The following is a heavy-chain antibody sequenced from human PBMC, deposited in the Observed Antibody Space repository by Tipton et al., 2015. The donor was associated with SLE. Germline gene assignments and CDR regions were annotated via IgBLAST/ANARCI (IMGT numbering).Heavy chain of an antibody. J-gene: IGHJ6*02. CDR3: ARRGGGSYYYYGMDV. CDR2: MYYSGST. CDR1: GGSISSGYYY. D-gene: IGHD1-26*01. V-gene: IGHV4-39*01. Sequence: TLSLTCTVSGGSISSGYYYWGWIRRPPGKGLEWIGSMYYSGSTFYNPSLKSRVTISADTSKNQFSLELSSVTAADTAVYYCARRGGGSYYYYGMDVWGQGTTVTVSS.